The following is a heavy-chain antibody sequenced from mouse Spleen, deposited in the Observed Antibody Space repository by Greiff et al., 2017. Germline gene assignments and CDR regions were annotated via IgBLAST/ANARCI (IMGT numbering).Heavy chain of an antibody. CDR2: INPSSGYT. D-gene: IGHD4-1*01. CDR1: GYTFTSYT. V-gene: IGHV1-4*01. J-gene: IGHJ2*01. Sequence: VQLQESGAELARPGASVKMSCKASGYTFTSYTMHWVKQRPGQGLEWIGYINPSSGYTKYNQKFKDKATLTADKSSSTAYMQLSSLTSEDSAVYYCARSLFSGTETLFDYWGQGTTLTVSS. CDR3: ARSLFSGTETLFDY.